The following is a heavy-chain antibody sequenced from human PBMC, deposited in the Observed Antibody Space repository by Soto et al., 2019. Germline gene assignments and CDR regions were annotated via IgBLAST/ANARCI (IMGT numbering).Heavy chain of an antibody. D-gene: IGHD3-3*01. CDR3: ARGSSITIFGVARPRGRYGMDV. J-gene: IGHJ6*02. Sequence: CGSLRLSCAASGFTFSSEWMSWVRQAPGKGLECVANIKQEGSEKYYVDSVKGRFTISRDNAKNSLYLQMNSLRAEDTAVYYCARGSSITIFGVARPRGRYGMDVWGQGTTVTVSS. CDR1: GFTFSSEW. CDR2: IKQEGSEK. V-gene: IGHV3-7*04.